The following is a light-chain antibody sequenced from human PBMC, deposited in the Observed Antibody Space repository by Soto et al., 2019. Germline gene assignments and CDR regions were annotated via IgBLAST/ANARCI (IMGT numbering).Light chain of an antibody. V-gene: IGLV1-40*01. CDR2: GNI. CDR3: QSYDHSLSAGWV. J-gene: IGLJ3*02. Sequence: QAVVAQPPSVSGAPGQRVTISCTGSSSNIGAGYAVHWYQQLPGTAPKLLIYGNINRPSGVPDRFSASKSGTSASLAITGLQDEDEADYYCQSYDHSLSAGWVLGGGTKLTVL. CDR1: SSNIGAGYA.